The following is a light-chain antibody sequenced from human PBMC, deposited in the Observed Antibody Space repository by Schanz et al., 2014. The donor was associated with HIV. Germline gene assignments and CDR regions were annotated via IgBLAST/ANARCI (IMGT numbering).Light chain of an antibody. Sequence: QSALTQPASVSGSPGQSITISCTGTSSDVGGYNYVSWYQQHPGKAPKLMIYDVSNRPSGVSNRFSGSKSGNTDSLTISGIQAEEEADYYCSSYTSSSTRVFGGGTKLTVL. CDR2: DVS. CDR3: SSYTSSSTRV. V-gene: IGLV2-14*01. CDR1: SSDVGGYNY. J-gene: IGLJ2*01.